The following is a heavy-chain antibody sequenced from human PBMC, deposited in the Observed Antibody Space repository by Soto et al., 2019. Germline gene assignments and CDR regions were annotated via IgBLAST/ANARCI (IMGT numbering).Heavy chain of an antibody. Sequence: QVQLVESGGGVVQPGRSLRLSCAASGFTFSMYVMHWVRQAPGKGLEWVAVMAYDGNREYYDDSVKGRFFVSRANSKNTLYLQMNSLRPEDTAVYYCARVGGSFYGSWDSWGQGALVTVSS. J-gene: IGHJ4*02. CDR2: MAYDGNRE. V-gene: IGHV3-30-3*01. D-gene: IGHD1-26*01. CDR1: GFTFSMYV. CDR3: ARVGGSFYGSWDS.